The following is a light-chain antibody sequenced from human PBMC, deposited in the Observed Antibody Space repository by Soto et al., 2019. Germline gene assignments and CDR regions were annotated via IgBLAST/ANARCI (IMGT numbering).Light chain of an antibody. CDR2: DVN. J-gene: IGLJ3*02. CDR3: CSYTGSYTWV. CDR1: SSDVGGYNY. Sequence: QSVLTQPRSVSGSPGQSVTISCTGTSSDVGGYNYVSWYQQHPGKAPKFMIYDVNKRPSGVPDRFSGSKSGNTASLTISGLLAEDEADYYCCSYTGSYTWVFGGGTKLTVL. V-gene: IGLV2-11*01.